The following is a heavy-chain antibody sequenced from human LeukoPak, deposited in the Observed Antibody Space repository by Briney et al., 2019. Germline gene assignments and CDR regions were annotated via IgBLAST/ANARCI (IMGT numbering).Heavy chain of an antibody. CDR2: ISGSGGST. V-gene: IGHV3-23*01. Sequence: GGSLRLSCAASGFTFSSYAMSWVRQAPGKGPEWVSAISGSGGSTYYADSVKGRFTISRDNSKNTLYLQMNSLRAEDTAVYYCAKVGYDFWSGYYDEAFDIWGQGTMVTVSS. CDR3: AKVGYDFWSGYYDEAFDI. CDR1: GFTFSSYA. D-gene: IGHD3-3*01. J-gene: IGHJ3*02.